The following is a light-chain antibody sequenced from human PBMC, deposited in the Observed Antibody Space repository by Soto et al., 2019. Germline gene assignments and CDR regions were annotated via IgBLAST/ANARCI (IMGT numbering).Light chain of an antibody. J-gene: IGKJ5*01. CDR2: GGS. CDR3: QQRSNWIT. V-gene: IGKV3D-20*02. CDR1: QSVYISY. Sequence: EIVLTQSPGTLSLSPGERATLSCSASQSVYISYLDWYQQKAGQAPRPLIYGGSSRATGIPDRFSGSGSGTDFTLTISSLEPEDFAVYYCQQRSNWITFGQGTRLEIK.